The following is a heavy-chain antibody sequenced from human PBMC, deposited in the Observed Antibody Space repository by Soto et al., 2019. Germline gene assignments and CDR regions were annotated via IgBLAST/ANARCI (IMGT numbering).Heavy chain of an antibody. CDR3: ALRGYYYDSSGSDAFDI. J-gene: IGHJ3*02. V-gene: IGHV4-34*01. D-gene: IGHD3-22*01. Sequence: SETLSLTCAVYGGSFSGYYWSWIRQPPGKGLEWIGEINHSGSTNCNPSLKSRVTISVDTSKNQFSLKLSSVTAADTAVYYCALRGYYYDSSGSDAFDIWGQGTMVTVSS. CDR2: INHSGST. CDR1: GGSFSGYY.